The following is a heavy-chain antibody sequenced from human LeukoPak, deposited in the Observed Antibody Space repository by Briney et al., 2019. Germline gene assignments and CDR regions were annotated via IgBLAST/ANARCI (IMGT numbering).Heavy chain of an antibody. CDR2: INPDDSDT. CDR1: GYSFASYW. CDR3: ARLSSTSQPFDP. J-gene: IGHJ5*02. V-gene: IGHV5-51*01. Sequence: GESLKISCKGSGYSFASYWIAWVRQMPGKGLEWMGIINPDDSDTRYSPSFQGQVTISADKSISTAYLQWSGLKASDAAVYYCARLSSTSQPFDPWGQGTLVTVSS. D-gene: IGHD2-2*01.